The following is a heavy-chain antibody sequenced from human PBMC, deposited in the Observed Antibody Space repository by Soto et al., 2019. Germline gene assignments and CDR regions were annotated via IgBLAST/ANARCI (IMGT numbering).Heavy chain of an antibody. D-gene: IGHD6-13*01. V-gene: IGHV3-30-3*01. CDR3: ARDESTTTSSWWEAEYFQH. CDR1: GFTFSSYA. CDR2: ISYDGSNK. J-gene: IGHJ1*01. Sequence: QVQLVESGGGVVQPGRSLRLSCAASGFTFSSYAMHWVRQAPGKGLEWVAVISYDGSNKYYADSVKGRFTISRDNSKNTLYLQMNSLRAEDTAVYYCARDESTTTSSWWEAEYFQHWGQGTQVTVSS.